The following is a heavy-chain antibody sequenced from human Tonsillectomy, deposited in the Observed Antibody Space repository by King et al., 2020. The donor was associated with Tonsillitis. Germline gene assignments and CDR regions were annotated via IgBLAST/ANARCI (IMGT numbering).Heavy chain of an antibody. D-gene: IGHD3-3*01. CDR3: ARRITIFGVIMLYDFDS. CDR2: IFSNDEE. J-gene: IGHJ4*02. Sequence: TLKESGPVLVKPPETLTLTCTVSGFSLSNNSMGVSWIRQPPGRALEWLAHIFSNDEESYSTSLKSRLTISKDTSKSQVVLTMTNMYPVDPATYYCARRITIFGVIMLYDFDSWGQGTLVTVSS. V-gene: IGHV2-26*01. CDR1: GFSLSNNSMG.